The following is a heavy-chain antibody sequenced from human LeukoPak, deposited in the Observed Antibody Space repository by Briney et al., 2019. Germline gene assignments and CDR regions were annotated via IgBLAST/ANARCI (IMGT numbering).Heavy chain of an antibody. CDR1: GGTFSSYA. CDR3: ARDSYGSGSYYNDY. D-gene: IGHD3-10*01. J-gene: IGHJ4*02. CDR2: IIPILGIA. Sequence: SVKVSCKASGGTFSSYAISWVRQAPGQGLEWMGRIIPILGIANYAQKFQGRVTITADKSTSTAYMELSSLRSEDTAVYYCARDSYGSGSYYNDYWGQGTLVTVSS. V-gene: IGHV1-69*04.